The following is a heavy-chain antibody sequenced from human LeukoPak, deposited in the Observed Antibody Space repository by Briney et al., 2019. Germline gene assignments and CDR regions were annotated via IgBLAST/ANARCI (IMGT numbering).Heavy chain of an antibody. CDR1: GFTFSTYW. V-gene: IGHV3-74*01. Sequence: PGGSLRLSCAASGFTFSTYWMPWVRQAPGKGLLWVSRINTDGSITNYADSVKGRFTISRDNAKNTLYLQMNSLRSEDTAVYYCARVPPSVGEATSEYFQDWGQGTLVTVSS. J-gene: IGHJ1*01. D-gene: IGHD1-26*01. CDR3: ARVPPSVGEATSEYFQD. CDR2: INTDGSIT.